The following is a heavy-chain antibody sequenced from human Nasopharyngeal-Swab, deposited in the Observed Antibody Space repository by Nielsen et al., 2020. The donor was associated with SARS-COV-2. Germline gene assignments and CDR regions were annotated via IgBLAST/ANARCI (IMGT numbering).Heavy chain of an antibody. CDR1: GFTFRSYA. D-gene: IGHD5-12*01. V-gene: IGHV3-23*01. J-gene: IGHJ6*02. CDR2: ISGSGHTT. Sequence: GESLKISCAASGFTFRSYAISWVRQAPGKGLEWVSVISGSGHTTYYADSVKGRFTISRDNSKNTVNLQMNSLRVEDTAIYYCAKDRDSDDDSDDYYHYYGMDVWGQGTTVTVFS. CDR3: AKDRDSDDDSDDYYHYYGMDV.